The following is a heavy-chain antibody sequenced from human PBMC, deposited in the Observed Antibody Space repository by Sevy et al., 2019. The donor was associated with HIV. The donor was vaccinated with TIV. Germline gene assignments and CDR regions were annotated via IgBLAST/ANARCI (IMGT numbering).Heavy chain of an antibody. CDR2: INSDGSST. Sequence: GESLKISCAASGFTFNTYWMHWVRQAPGKGLVWVSRINSDGSSTNYADSVKGRFTISRDNAKNTLYLQMNSLRAEDTAVYYCARGLVGIAAAGNDYWGQGTLVTVSS. CDR1: GFTFNTYW. J-gene: IGHJ4*02. V-gene: IGHV3-74*01. D-gene: IGHD6-13*01. CDR3: ARGLVGIAAAGNDY.